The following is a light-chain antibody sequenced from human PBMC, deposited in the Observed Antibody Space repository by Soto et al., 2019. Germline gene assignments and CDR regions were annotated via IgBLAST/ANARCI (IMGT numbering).Light chain of an antibody. J-gene: IGKJ2*01. CDR1: QSVSSSY. CDR3: QQYGSSRT. CDR2: GAS. Sequence: EIVLTQSPGTLSLSPGERATLSCRASQSVSSSYLAWYQQKPGQAPRLLIYGASSRATGIPDRFSGRGSGTDFTLTISRLEPEDFAVYYCQQYGSSRTFGQGTNLEIK. V-gene: IGKV3-20*01.